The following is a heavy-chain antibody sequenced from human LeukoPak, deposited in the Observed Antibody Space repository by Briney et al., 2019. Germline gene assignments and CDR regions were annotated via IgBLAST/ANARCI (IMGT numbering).Heavy chain of an antibody. V-gene: IGHV3-11*01. CDR2: ISSSGSTI. CDR1: GFTFSDYC. D-gene: IGHD6-13*01. CDR3: AVPYSSSWYNAFDY. J-gene: IGHJ4*02. Sequence: GGSLRLSCAASGFTFSDYCMSWIRQAPGKGLEWVSYISSSGSTIYYADSVKGRFTISRDNAKNSLYLQMNSLRAEDTAVYYCAVPYSSSWYNAFDYWGQGTLVTVSS.